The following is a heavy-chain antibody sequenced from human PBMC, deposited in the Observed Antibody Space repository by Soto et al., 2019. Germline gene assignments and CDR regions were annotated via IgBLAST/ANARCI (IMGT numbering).Heavy chain of an antibody. CDR2: IYSGGST. Sequence: EVQLVETGGGLIQPGGSLRLSCAASGFTVSSNYMSWVRQAPGKGLEWVSVIYSGGSTYYADSVKGRFTISRDNSKNTLYLQMNSLRAEDTAVYYCASQGYSSGWLDYYYYGMDVWGQGTTVTVSS. CDR3: ASQGYSSGWLDYYYYGMDV. D-gene: IGHD6-19*01. CDR1: GFTVSSNY. J-gene: IGHJ6*02. V-gene: IGHV3-53*02.